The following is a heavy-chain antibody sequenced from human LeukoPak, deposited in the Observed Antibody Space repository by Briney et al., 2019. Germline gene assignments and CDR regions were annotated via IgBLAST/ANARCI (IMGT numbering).Heavy chain of an antibody. D-gene: IGHD1-26*01. J-gene: IGHJ3*02. CDR1: GFTFRSHW. CDR2: VSSDGSST. V-gene: IGHV3-74*03. CDR3: ARGGSPPEALGDAFDI. Sequence: GGSLRLSCVVSGFTFRSHWMHWVRRAPGKGLVWVSRVSSDGSSTMYADSVQGRFTISRDNAKNTLYLQMNSLRAGDTAVYYCARGGSPPEALGDAFDIWGQGTMVTVSS.